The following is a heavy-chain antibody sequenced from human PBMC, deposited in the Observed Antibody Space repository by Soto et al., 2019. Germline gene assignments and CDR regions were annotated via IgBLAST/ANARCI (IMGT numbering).Heavy chain of an antibody. Sequence: LSLTCTVSGGSISSGGYYWSWIRQHPGKGLEWIGYIYYSGSTYYNPSLKSRVTISVDTSKNQFSLKLSSVTAADTAVYYCARDQQVMGLGYYYGMDVWGQGTTVTGSS. V-gene: IGHV4-31*03. CDR3: ARDQQVMGLGYYYGMDV. CDR1: GGSISSGGYY. CDR2: IYYSGST. J-gene: IGHJ6*02. D-gene: IGHD3-16*01.